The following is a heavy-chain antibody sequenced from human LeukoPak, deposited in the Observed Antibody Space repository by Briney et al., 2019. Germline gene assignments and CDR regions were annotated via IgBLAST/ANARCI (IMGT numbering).Heavy chain of an antibody. J-gene: IGHJ4*02. CDR2: ISGSGGST. CDR1: GFTFSSYA. CDR3: AEDIAVGNY. D-gene: IGHD6-19*01. V-gene: IGHV3-23*01. Sequence: GSLRLSCAASGFTFSSYAMSWVRQAPGKGLEWVSAISGSGGSTYYADSVKGRFTISRDNSKNTLYLQVNSLRAEDTAAYYCAEDIAVGNYWGQGTLVTVSS.